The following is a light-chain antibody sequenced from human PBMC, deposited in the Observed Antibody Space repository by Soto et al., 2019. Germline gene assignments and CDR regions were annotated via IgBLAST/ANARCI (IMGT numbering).Light chain of an antibody. CDR3: QQRSNWPALT. Sequence: DIVLTQSPATLSLSPGERATLSCRASQSLSSYLAWYQQKPGQPPRLLIYDASNRATGIPARFSGSGSGTDFTLTISSLEPADFAVYYCQQRSNWPALTFGGGTKMEIK. CDR2: DAS. V-gene: IGKV3-11*01. J-gene: IGKJ4*01. CDR1: QSLSSY.